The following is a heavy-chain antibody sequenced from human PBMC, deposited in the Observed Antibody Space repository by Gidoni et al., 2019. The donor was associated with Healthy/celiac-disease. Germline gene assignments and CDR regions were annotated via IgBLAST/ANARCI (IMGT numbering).Heavy chain of an antibody. V-gene: IGHV3-48*03. D-gene: IGHD3-22*01. J-gene: IGHJ3*02. Sequence: LAWVSYISSSGNTIYYADPVKGRFTISRDNAKNSLYLQMNSLRAEDTAVYYCSRGKVDMIVVVGGAFDIWGQGTMVTVSS. CDR3: SRGKVDMIVVVGGAFDI. CDR2: ISSSGNTI.